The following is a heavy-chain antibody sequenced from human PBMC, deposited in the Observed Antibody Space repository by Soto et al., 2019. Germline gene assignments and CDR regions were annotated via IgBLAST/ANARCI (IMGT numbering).Heavy chain of an antibody. CDR3: ARDVDYGDSGLSDY. CDR2: IWYDGSKK. J-gene: IGHJ4*02. V-gene: IGHV3-33*01. CDR1: GFTFSSYG. D-gene: IGHD4-17*01. Sequence: QVQLVESEGGVVQPGRSLRLSCAASGFTFSSYGMHWVRQAPGKGLEWVTLIWYDGSKKYYADSVKGRFTISRDNSRNTLYLQMNSLRAEDTAVYYCARDVDYGDSGLSDYWGQGTLVTVSS.